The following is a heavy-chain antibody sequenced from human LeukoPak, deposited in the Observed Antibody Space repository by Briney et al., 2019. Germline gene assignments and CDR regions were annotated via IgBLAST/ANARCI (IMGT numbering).Heavy chain of an antibody. J-gene: IGHJ6*03. Sequence: HPGGSLRLSCAASGFTFSTYAMSWVRQAPGKGLEWVSAISGSGGRTYYADSVKGRFTISRDNSKNTLYLQTNSLRAEDTAVYYCAKTPNSVAYYYYYMDVWGKGTTVTVSS. CDR1: GFTFSTYA. CDR2: ISGSGGRT. CDR3: AKTPNSVAYYYYYMDV. V-gene: IGHV3-23*01. D-gene: IGHD3-10*01.